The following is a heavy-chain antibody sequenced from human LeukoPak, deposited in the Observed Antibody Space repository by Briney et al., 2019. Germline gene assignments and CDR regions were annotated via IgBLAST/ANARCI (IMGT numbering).Heavy chain of an antibody. Sequence: SETLSLTCTVSGGSISSSSYYWGWIRQPPGKGLEWIGSIYHSGSTYYNPSLKSRVTISVDTSKNQFSLKLSSVTAADMAVYYCTRHQWWLAPRNFDYWGQGTLVTDSS. CDR3: TRHQWWLAPRNFDY. V-gene: IGHV4-39*01. CDR2: IYHSGST. D-gene: IGHD2-8*01. J-gene: IGHJ4*02. CDR1: GGSISSSSYY.